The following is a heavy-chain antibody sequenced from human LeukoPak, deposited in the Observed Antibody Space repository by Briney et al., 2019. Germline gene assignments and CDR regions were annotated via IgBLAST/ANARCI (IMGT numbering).Heavy chain of an antibody. CDR3: ARGGHDFWSGYHDY. Sequence: SVKVSCKASGGTFSSYAISWVRQAPGQRLEWMGGIIPIFGTANYAQKFQGRVTITTDESTSTAYMELSSLRSEDTAVYYCARGGHDFWSGYHDYWGQGTLVTVSS. V-gene: IGHV1-69*05. D-gene: IGHD3-3*01. CDR1: GGTFSSYA. CDR2: IIPIFGTA. J-gene: IGHJ4*02.